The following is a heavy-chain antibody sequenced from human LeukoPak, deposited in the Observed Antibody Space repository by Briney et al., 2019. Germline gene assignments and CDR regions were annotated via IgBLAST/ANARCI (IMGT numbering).Heavy chain of an antibody. J-gene: IGHJ3*02. D-gene: IGHD4-11*01. CDR1: GGSISSSNW. Sequence: PSGGLSLTCAVSGGSISSSNWWSWVRQPPGKGLEWIGEFYHSGSGIYNPSLKSRVTISIDKPKNQFSLLLSSVTAADTAVYYCARPTGRGDYPTYAFDIWGQGTMVTVSS. V-gene: IGHV4-4*02. CDR2: FYHSGSG. CDR3: ARPTGRGDYPTYAFDI.